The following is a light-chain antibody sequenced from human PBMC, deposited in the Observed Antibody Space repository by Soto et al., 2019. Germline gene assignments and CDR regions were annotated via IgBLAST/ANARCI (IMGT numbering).Light chain of an antibody. Sequence: IQMTQSPSTLSASVGDRVTITCRASETINSWLAWYQQKPGKAPRLLIYDASSLESGVPSRFSGSRSGIEFTLTISSLQPDDSATYYCQQYNSYWTFGQGTRVEIK. CDR2: DAS. CDR3: QQYNSYWT. J-gene: IGKJ1*01. CDR1: ETINSW. V-gene: IGKV1-5*01.